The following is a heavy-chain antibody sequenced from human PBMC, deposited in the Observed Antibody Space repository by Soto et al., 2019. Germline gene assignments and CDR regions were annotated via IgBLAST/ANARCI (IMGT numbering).Heavy chain of an antibody. D-gene: IGHD3-10*01. CDR2: IIPIFGTA. J-gene: IGHJ4*02. CDR3: ARYRNGSGSRKRYYFAY. V-gene: IGHV1-69*13. CDR1: GGTFSSYA. Sequence: SVKVSCKASGGTFSSYAISWVRQAPGQGLEWMGGIIPIFGTAHYAQKFQGRVTITADESKSTAYMELSSLRSEGTAVYYCARYRNGSGSRKRYYFAYWGQGTLVTVSS.